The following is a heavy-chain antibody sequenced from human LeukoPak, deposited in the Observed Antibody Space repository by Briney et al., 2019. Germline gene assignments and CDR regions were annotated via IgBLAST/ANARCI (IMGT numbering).Heavy chain of an antibody. CDR2: ILNDGSKN. V-gene: IGHV3-30*03. CDR3: TRDWNDLDY. CDR1: GFIFSNFG. J-gene: IGHJ4*02. Sequence: AESLRLSCAASGFIFSNFGMHWDRQAPGKGMEWVAVILNDGSKNYYADSGKGTFTISTDNSRNMLYLQMNSLRAEDTAVYYSTRDWNDLDYWGQGTLVTVSS. D-gene: IGHD1-1*01.